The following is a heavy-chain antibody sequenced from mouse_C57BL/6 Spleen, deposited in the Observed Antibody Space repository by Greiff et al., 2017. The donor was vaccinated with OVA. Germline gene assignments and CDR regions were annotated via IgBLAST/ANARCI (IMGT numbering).Heavy chain of an antibody. Sequence: QVQLQQPGAELVKPGASVKLSCKASGYTFTSYWMNWVKQRPGQGLEWIGMIHPNSGSTNYNEKFKSKATLTVDKSSSTAYMQLSSLTSEDAAVYYCASLDIYYGNYGGYWGQGTTLTVSS. CDR2: IHPNSGST. J-gene: IGHJ2*01. CDR1: GYTFTSYW. CDR3: ASLDIYYGNYGGY. V-gene: IGHV1-64*01. D-gene: IGHD2-1*01.